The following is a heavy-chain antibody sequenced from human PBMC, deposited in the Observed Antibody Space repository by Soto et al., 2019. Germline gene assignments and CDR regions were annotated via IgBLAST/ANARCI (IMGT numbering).Heavy chain of an antibody. CDR1: GGSTMISSYY. D-gene: IGHD1-26*01. V-gene: IGHV4-39*01. Sequence: TLSLTCDVSGGSTMISSYYCAWIRQPPGKGLEWIGSMYYSGSTYYNPSLKSRVTMSVDTSKNQFSLRLNSVTAADTAVYYCARLTIEGENPDLFSYSGQGTFVT. CDR2: MYYSGST. J-gene: IGHJ4*01. CDR3: ARLTIEGENPDLFSY.